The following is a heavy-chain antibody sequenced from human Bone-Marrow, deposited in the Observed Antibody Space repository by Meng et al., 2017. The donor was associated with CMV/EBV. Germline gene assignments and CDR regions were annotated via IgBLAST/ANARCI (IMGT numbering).Heavy chain of an antibody. J-gene: IGHJ6*02. CDR3: ARDGGMYYDFWSGSSDYYGMDV. CDR2: INPDEGEK. V-gene: IGHV3-7*03. D-gene: IGHD3-3*01. CDR1: GFSINNYW. Sequence: GESLKISCAASGFSINNYWMSWARQAPGKGLEWVATINPDEGEKYYVDSVRGRFTISRDNAKNSAHLQMNNLRAEDTALYYCARDGGMYYDFWSGSSDYYGMDVWGQGTTVTVSS.